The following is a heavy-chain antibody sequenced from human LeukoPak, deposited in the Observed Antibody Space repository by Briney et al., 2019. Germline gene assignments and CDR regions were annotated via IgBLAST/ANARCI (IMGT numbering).Heavy chain of an antibody. V-gene: IGHV4-4*07. CDR3: ARTGLDILTGYPGFTNY. CDR1: GGSISPYY. D-gene: IGHD3-9*01. J-gene: IGHJ4*02. CDR2: VHASGSP. Sequence: PSETLSLTCTVSGGSISPYYWSWIRQPAGKALEWIGRVHASGSPNYNPSLKSRVIISVDRSKNQFSLHLNSVTAADTAVYYCARTGLDILTGYPGFTNYWGQGTLVTVSS.